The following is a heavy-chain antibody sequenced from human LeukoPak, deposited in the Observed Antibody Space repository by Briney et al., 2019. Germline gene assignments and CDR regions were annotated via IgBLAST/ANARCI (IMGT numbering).Heavy chain of an antibody. CDR3: ASIAAAGYYFDY. CDR2: IYPGDSDT. D-gene: IGHD6-13*01. CDR1: GSIFTSYW. V-gene: IGHV5-51*01. J-gene: IGHJ4*02. Sequence: GASLQISCKGSGSIFTSYWIGWVRQLPGKVLEWMGIIYPGDSDTRYSPSFQGQVTISADRSITTAYLQWSSLKASDTAMYYCASIAAAGYYFDYWGQGTLVTVSS.